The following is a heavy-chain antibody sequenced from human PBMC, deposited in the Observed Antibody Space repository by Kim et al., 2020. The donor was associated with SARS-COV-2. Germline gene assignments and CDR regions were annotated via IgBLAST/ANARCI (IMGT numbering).Heavy chain of an antibody. CDR3: AASRVGGVFDS. CDR1: GFTFSDHH. J-gene: IGHJ4*02. CDR2: TRNKASGYTT. V-gene: IGHV3-72*01. D-gene: IGHD3-16*01. Sequence: GGSLRLSCEASGFTFSDHHMDWVRQVPGKGLEWVGRTRNKASGYTTEHAASVKGRFIVSRDDSKNSMYLQMNSLETEDTAVYYCAASRVGGVFDSWGQGTLVTVSS.